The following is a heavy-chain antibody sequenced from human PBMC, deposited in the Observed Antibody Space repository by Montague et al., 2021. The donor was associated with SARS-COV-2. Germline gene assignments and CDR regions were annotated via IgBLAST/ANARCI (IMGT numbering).Heavy chain of an antibody. D-gene: IGHD6-13*01. CDR2: IYASGST. CDR1: GGSISSSSYY. CDR3: ARDLSSSWSYWFDP. Sequence: TLSLTCTVSGGSISSSSYYWGWIRQPAGRGMEWIGRIYASGSTKYNPSLKSRVTISVDTSKNQFSLKVSSVTAADTAVYYCARDLSSSWSYWFDPWGQGTLVTVSS. V-gene: IGHV4-61*02. J-gene: IGHJ5*02.